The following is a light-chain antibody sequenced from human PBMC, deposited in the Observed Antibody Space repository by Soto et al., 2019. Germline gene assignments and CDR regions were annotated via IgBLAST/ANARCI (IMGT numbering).Light chain of an antibody. V-gene: IGLV2-14*01. J-gene: IGLJ1*01. CDR1: SGDIGSYNR. Sequence: QSVLTQPASVSGSPGQSITISCTGTSGDIGSYNRVSWYQQHPGKAPKLIIYEVTDRPSGVSNRFSGSKSGNTASLTISGLQAEDEAEYYCSSYTNINTRAGVFGTGTKLNVL. CDR2: EVT. CDR3: SSYTNINTRAGV.